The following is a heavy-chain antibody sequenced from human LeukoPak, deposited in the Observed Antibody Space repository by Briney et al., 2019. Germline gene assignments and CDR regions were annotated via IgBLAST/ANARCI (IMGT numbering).Heavy chain of an antibody. CDR1: GYTFTGYY. Sequence: ASVKVSCTASGYTFTGYYMHWVRQAPGQGLEWMGWIHPNSGGTKYAQRFQGRVTVTRDTSISTVYMELSRLRSDDTAVYYCARWGKYYYDSSGYYYWGQGTLDSVSS. CDR3: ARWGKYYYDSSGYYY. J-gene: IGHJ4*02. V-gene: IGHV1-2*02. CDR2: IHPNSGGT. D-gene: IGHD3-22*01.